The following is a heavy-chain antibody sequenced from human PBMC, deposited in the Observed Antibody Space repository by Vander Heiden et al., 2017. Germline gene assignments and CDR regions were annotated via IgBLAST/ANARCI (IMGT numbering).Heavy chain of an antibody. V-gene: IGHV4-61*01. J-gene: IGHJ1*01. CDR1: GGPVSSGSYY. CDR2: IYYSGST. D-gene: IGHD2-15*01. Sequence: QVQLQESGPGLVKPSETLSLTCTVPGGPVSSGSYYWSWIRQPPGKGLEWIGYIYYSGSTNYNPSLKSRVTISVDTSKNQFSLKLSSVTAADTAVYYCASRGYCSGGSCSLYFQHWGQGTLVTVSS. CDR3: ASRGYCSGGSCSLYFQH.